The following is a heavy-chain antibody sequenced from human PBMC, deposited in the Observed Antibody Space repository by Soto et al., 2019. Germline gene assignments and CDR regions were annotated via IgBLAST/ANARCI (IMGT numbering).Heavy chain of an antibody. CDR2: IDPSDSYT. CDR3: ATSGQLETGSRPYYFDY. V-gene: IGHV5-10-1*01. D-gene: IGHD1-1*01. CDR1: GYSFPSYW. Sequence: GESLKISCKGSGYSFPSYWINWVRQMPGKGLEWMGRIDPSDSYTNYSPSFQGHVTISADKSISTAYLQWSSLKASDTAMYYCATSGQLETGSRPYYFDYWGQGALVTVSS. J-gene: IGHJ4*02.